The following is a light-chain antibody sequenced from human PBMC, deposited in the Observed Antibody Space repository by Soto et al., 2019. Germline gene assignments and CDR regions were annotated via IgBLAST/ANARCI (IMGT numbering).Light chain of an antibody. CDR1: SSNIGSNY. V-gene: IGLV1-51*01. Sequence: QSVLTQPPSASAAPGQKVTISCSGSSSNIGSNYVSWYQQLPGTAPKLLIYDDNKRPSGIPDRFSGSKSGTSATLGITGLQTGDEADYYCGTWDSSLSAGVFGGGTKVTVL. CDR3: GTWDSSLSAGV. J-gene: IGLJ2*01. CDR2: DDN.